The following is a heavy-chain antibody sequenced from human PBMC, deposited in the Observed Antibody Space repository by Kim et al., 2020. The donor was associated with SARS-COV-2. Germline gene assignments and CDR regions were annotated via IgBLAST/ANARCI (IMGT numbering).Heavy chain of an antibody. D-gene: IGHD2-15*01. Sequence: SNYNPSLKSQVTISVDTSKNQFSLKLSSVTAADTAVYYCARHGGNDAFDIWGQGTMVTVSS. J-gene: IGHJ3*02. V-gene: IGHV4-59*08. CDR2: S. CDR3: ARHGGNDAFDI.